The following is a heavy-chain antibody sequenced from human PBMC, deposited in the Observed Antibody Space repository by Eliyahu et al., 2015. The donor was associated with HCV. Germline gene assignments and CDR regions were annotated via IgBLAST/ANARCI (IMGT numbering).Heavy chain of an antibody. V-gene: IGHV4-4*02. Sequence: QVQLQESGPGLVKPSGTLSLTCAVSGGXXSSSNWWSWVRQPPGKGLGWIGEIYHSGRTNYNPSLKSRVTISVDKSKKQFSLKLSSVTAADTAVYYCARGYSGYDGSFDYWGQGTLVTVSS. CDR2: IYHSGRT. CDR1: GGXXSSSNW. D-gene: IGHD5-12*01. J-gene: IGHJ4*02. CDR3: ARGYSGYDGSFDY.